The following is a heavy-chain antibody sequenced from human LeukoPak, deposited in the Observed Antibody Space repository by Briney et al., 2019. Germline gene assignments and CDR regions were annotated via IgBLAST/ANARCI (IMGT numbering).Heavy chain of an antibody. CDR3: ARGRAAGTVDWFDP. V-gene: IGHV1-8*01. Sequence: ASVKVSCKASGYTFTSYDINWVRQATGQGLEWMGWMNPNSGNTGYAQKFQGRVTMNRNTSISTAYMELSSLRSEDPAVYYCARGRAAGTVDWFDPWGQGTLVTVSS. D-gene: IGHD6-13*01. J-gene: IGHJ5*02. CDR2: MNPNSGNT. CDR1: GYTFTSYD.